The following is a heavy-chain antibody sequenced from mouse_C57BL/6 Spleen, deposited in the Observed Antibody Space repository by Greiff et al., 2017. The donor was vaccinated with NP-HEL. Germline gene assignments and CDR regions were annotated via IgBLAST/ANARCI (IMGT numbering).Heavy chain of an antibody. V-gene: IGHV5-17*01. D-gene: IGHD2-5*01. CDR2: ISSGSSTI. Sequence: EVKVEESGGGLVKPGGSLKLSCAASGFTFSDYGMHWVRQAPEKGLEWVAYISSGSSTIYYADTVKGRFTISRDNAKNTLFLQMTSLRSEDTAMYYCARGDSNYDYFDYWGQGTTLTVSS. CDR3: ARGDSNYDYFDY. CDR1: GFTFSDYG. J-gene: IGHJ2*01.